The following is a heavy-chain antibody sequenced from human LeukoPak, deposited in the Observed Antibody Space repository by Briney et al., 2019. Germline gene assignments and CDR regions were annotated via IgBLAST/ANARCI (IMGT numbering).Heavy chain of an antibody. Sequence: QTLSLTCAISGDSVSSYSAGWSWIRQSPSRGLEWLGRTYYRSKWYLDYAESVKSRISINPDTSKNQFSLQLSSVTPEDTAVYYCARGGLVGSDRGWFGPWGQGILVTVSS. V-gene: IGHV6-1*01. CDR2: TYYRSKWYL. CDR3: ARGGLVGSDRGWFGP. D-gene: IGHD2-21*01. CDR1: GDSVSSYSAG. J-gene: IGHJ5*02.